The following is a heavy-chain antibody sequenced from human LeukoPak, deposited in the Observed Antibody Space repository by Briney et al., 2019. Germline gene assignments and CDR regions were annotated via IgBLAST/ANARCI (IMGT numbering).Heavy chain of an antibody. D-gene: IGHD4-17*01. CDR2: IYYRGST. V-gene: IGHV4-39*01. CDR1: GGSISSSSYY. J-gene: IGHJ4*02. CDR3: ARRYYGHFDD. Sequence: SGTLSLTCTVSGGSISSSSYYWGWIRQPPGKGLEWIGSIYYRGSTYYNPSLKSRVTISVDTSKNQFSLKLSSVTAADTAVYYCARRYYGHFDDWGQGTLVTVSS.